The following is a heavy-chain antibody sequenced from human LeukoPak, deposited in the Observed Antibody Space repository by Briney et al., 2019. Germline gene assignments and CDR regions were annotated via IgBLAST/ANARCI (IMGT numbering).Heavy chain of an antibody. CDR1: GFTFSTYG. D-gene: IGHD6-6*01. CDR3: ARDPLRHAFDI. J-gene: IGHJ3*02. V-gene: IGHV3-23*01. Sequence: GGSLRLSCAASGFTFSTYGMTWVRQAPGKGLEWVSAIGGSGVSTYYADSVKGRFTISRDNANNSLYLQMSSLRAEDTAVYFCARDPLRHAFDIWGQGTMVTVSS. CDR2: IGGSGVST.